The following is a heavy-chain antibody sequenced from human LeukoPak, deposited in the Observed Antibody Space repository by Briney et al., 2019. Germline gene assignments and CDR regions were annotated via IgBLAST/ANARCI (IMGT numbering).Heavy chain of an antibody. CDR1: GFTFSNAW. D-gene: IGHD5-18*01. V-gene: IGHV3-15*01. Sequence: AGGSLRLSCAASGFTFSNAWMSWVRQAPGKGREWVGRIKSKTDGGTTDYAAPVKGRFTISRDDSKNTLYLQMNSLKTEDTAVYYCTTDGGYSSGPIDYWGQGTLVTVSS. J-gene: IGHJ4*02. CDR2: IKSKTDGGTT. CDR3: TTDGGYSSGPIDY.